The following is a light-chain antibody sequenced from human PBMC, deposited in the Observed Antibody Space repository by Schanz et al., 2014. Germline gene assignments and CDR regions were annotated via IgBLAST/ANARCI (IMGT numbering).Light chain of an antibody. CDR3: SSYTSSSIPVV. CDR1: SSDVGGYNF. V-gene: IGLV2-14*01. Sequence: QSVLTQPPSASGSPGQSVTISCTGTSSDVGGYNFVSWYQQHPGKAPKLMIYDVSNRPSGVSNRFSGSKSGNTASLTISGLQAADEADYYCSSYTSSSIPVVFGGGTKLTVL. J-gene: IGLJ2*01. CDR2: DVS.